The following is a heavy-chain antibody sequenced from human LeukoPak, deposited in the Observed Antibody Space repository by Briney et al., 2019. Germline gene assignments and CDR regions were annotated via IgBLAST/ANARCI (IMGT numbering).Heavy chain of an antibody. J-gene: IGHJ4*02. V-gene: IGHV1-69*13. CDR3: ASPVKYYDTWSGYPPLDY. CDR1: GGTFNNFA. D-gene: IGHD3-3*01. CDR2: IIPMSGTA. Sequence: SVKVSCKASGGTFNNFAISWVRQAPGQGLEWVGGIIPMSGTANYAQKFQGRVTITADESTSTAYMELSSLRSEDTAMYYCASPVKYYDTWSGYPPLDYWGQGTLVTVSS.